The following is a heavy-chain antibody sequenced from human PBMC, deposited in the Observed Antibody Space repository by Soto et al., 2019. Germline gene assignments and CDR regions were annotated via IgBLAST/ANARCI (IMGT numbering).Heavy chain of an antibody. J-gene: IGHJ4*02. D-gene: IGHD3-3*01. CDR3: ARGPFPYYDFWSGYYQAGFDY. Sequence: QVQLQQWGAGLLKPSETLSLTCAVYGGSFSGYYWSWIRQPPGKGLEWIGEINHSGSTNYNPSLKSRVTISVDTSKNQFSLKLSSVTAADTAVYYCARGPFPYYDFWSGYYQAGFDYWGQGTLVTVSS. V-gene: IGHV4-34*01. CDR1: GGSFSGYY. CDR2: INHSGST.